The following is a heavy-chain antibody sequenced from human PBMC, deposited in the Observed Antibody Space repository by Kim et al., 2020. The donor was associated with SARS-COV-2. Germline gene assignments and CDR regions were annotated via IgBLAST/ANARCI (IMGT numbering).Heavy chain of an antibody. D-gene: IGHD3-3*01. J-gene: IGHJ6*02. CDR3: AKDYDFWSGYYTDYYYGMDV. V-gene: IGHV3-30*02. Sequence: RFTISRDNSKNTLYLQMNSLRAEDTAVYYCAKDYDFWSGYYTDYYYGMDVWGQGTTVTVSS.